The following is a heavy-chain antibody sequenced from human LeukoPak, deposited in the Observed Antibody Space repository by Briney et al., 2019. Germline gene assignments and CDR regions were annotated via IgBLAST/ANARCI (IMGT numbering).Heavy chain of an antibody. Sequence: PGGSLRLSCAASGFTFSSYAMSWVRQAPGKGLEWVSAISGSGGSTYYADSVKGRFAISRDNSKNTLYLQMNSLRAEDTAVYYCAKVGYSNYDSAYWGQGTLVTVSS. D-gene: IGHD4-11*01. CDR2: ISGSGGST. V-gene: IGHV3-23*01. CDR3: AKVGYSNYDSAY. J-gene: IGHJ4*02. CDR1: GFTFSSYA.